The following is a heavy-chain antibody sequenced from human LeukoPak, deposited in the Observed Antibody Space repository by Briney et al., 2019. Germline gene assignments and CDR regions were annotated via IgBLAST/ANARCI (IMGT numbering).Heavy chain of an antibody. D-gene: IGHD3-22*01. CDR3: ARAYYDSNGYYYGYFDY. CDR2: IYYSGST. J-gene: IGHJ4*02. CDR1: GGSISSSNYY. Sequence: PSETLSLTCTVSGGSISSSNYYWGWIRQPPGQGLEWIGSIYYSGSTYYNPSLKSRVTKSVDTSKNQFSLKLSSVTAADTAVYYCARAYYDSNGYYYGYFDYWGQGTLVTVSS. V-gene: IGHV4-39*01.